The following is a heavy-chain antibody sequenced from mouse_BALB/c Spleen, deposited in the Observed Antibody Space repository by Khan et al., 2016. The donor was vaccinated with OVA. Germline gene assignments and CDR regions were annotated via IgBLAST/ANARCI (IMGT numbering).Heavy chain of an antibody. Sequence: LQQPGSELVRPGASVKLSCKASGYIFTSYWMHWVKQRPGQGLEWIGNIYPGSGSTKYDEKFKSKATMTVDKSSSTVYLQLSSLTSEDSAVYYCTRWTYVAMDYWGQGTSVTVSS. CDR2: IYPGSGST. D-gene: IGHD2-12*01. V-gene: IGHV1S22*01. CDR3: TRWTYVAMDY. J-gene: IGHJ4*01. CDR1: GYIFTSYW.